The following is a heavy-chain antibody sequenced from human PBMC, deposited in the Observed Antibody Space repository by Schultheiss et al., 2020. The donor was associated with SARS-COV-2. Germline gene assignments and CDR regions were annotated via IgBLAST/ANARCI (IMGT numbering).Heavy chain of an antibody. Sequence: ETLSLTCSVSGGSLSSDSWSFVRQAPGKGLEWVSGIGETLDRTYYADSVKGRFTISRDNSKNTVYLQMNSLRADDTAVYYCARAPDCGGGSCYGYHYYGMDVWGQGTTVTVSS. CDR1: GGSLSSDS. CDR2: IGETLDRT. V-gene: IGHV3-23*01. D-gene: IGHD2-15*01. J-gene: IGHJ6*02. CDR3: ARAPDCGGGSCYGYHYYGMDV.